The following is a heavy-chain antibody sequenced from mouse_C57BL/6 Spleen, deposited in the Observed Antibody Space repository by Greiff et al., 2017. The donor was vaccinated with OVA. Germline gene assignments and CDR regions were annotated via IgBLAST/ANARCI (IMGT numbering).Heavy chain of an antibody. J-gene: IGHJ2*01. CDR1: GYTFTSYW. CDR3: ARLGYYEYDESCFDY. D-gene: IGHD2-4*01. Sequence: VQLQQPGAELVKPGASVKMSCKASGYTFTSYWITWVKQRPGQGLEWIGDIYPGSGSTNYNEKFKSKATLTVDTSSSTAYMQLSSLTSEDSAVYYCARLGYYEYDESCFDYWGQGTTLTVSS. V-gene: IGHV1-55*01. CDR2: IYPGSGST.